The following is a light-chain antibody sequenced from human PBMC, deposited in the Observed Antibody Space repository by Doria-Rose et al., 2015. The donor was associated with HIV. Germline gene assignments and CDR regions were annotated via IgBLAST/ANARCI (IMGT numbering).Light chain of an antibody. Sequence: TQSPGTLSLSPGERATLSCRASQSFSSTYLAWYQQKPGQAPSLLIYDGSTRATGIPDRLSASGSVTDFTLTINRLEPEDFALYYCHQYGTSWTFGQGTKVEI. J-gene: IGKJ1*01. CDR2: DGS. CDR1: QSFSSTY. V-gene: IGKV3-20*01. CDR3: HQYGTSWT.